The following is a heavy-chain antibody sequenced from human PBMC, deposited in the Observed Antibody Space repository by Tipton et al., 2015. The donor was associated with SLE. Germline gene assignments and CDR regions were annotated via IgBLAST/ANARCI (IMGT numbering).Heavy chain of an antibody. D-gene: IGHD4-11*01. CDR1: GGSLSSGHYY. V-gene: IGHV4-61*02. Sequence: TLSLTCTVSGGSLSSGHYYLSWIRQPTGGGLEWIGLIYTNENTNYNPSLKSRVTMSVDTPKNHFSLLLISVTAADTAVYYCAREFPNPVTTVHYYFDLWGRGTLGTVSS. CDR3: AREFPNPVTTVHYYFDL. CDR2: IYTNENT. J-gene: IGHJ2*01.